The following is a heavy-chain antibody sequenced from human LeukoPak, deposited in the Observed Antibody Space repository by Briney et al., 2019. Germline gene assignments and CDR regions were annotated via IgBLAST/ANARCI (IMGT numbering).Heavy chain of an antibody. D-gene: IGHD6-19*01. CDR3: ARDTGLGREWLVADYFDY. CDR1: GGSISSGSYY. V-gene: IGHV4-61*02. Sequence: PSQTLSLTCTVSGGSISSGSYYWSWIRQPAGKGLEWIGRIYTSGSTNYNPSLKSRVTISVDTSKNQFSLKLSSVTAADTAVYYCARDTGLGREWLVADYFDYWGQGTLVTVSS. J-gene: IGHJ4*02. CDR2: IYTSGST.